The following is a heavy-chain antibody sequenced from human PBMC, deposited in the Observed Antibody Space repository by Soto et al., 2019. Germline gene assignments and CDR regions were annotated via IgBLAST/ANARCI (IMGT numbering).Heavy chain of an antibody. CDR1: GGSISSSSYY. CDR3: ARSNYIWGSYRFFDY. J-gene: IGHJ4*02. D-gene: IGHD3-16*02. CDR2: IYYSGST. Sequence: SETLSLSCTVSGGSISSSSYYWGWIRQPPGKGLEWIGSIYYSGSTYYNPSLKSRVTISVDTSKNQFSLKLSSVTAADTAVYYCARSNYIWGSYRFFDYWGQGTLATVSS. V-gene: IGHV4-39*01.